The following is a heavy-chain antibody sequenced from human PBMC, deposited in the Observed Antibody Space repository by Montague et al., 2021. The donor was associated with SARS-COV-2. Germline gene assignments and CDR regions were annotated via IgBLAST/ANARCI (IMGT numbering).Heavy chain of an antibody. CDR3: AGHSGRDTIFGVVSIPDAFDI. J-gene: IGHJ3*02. D-gene: IGHD3-3*01. CDR1: GSSISSSSYY. CDR2: IYYSGST. Sequence: SETLSLTCTVSGSSISSSSYYWGWIRQPPGKGLEWIGSIYYSGSTYYNPSLKSRVTISAATSKNQFSLKLGSVTAADKAVYYCAGHSGRDTIFGVVSIPDAFDIWGQGTMVTVSS. V-gene: IGHV4-39*01.